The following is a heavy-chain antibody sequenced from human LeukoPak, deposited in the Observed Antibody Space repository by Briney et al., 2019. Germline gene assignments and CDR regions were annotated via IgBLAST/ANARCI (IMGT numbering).Heavy chain of an antibody. J-gene: IGHJ6*03. CDR2: IHPNSGGT. Sequence: ASVKVSCKASGYTFTGYYMHWVRQAPGQGLEWMGRIHPNSGGTNYAQKFQGRVTMTRDTSISTAYMELSRLRSDDTAVYYCARAYYDILTGPTYMDVWGKGTTVTVSS. CDR1: GYTFTGYY. CDR3: ARAYYDILTGPTYMDV. V-gene: IGHV1-2*06. D-gene: IGHD3-9*01.